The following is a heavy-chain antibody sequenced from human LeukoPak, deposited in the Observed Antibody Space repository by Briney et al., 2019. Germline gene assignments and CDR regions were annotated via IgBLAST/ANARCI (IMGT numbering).Heavy chain of an antibody. CDR1: GGSISSSSYY. CDR3: ARGVVIAPQTFDY. J-gene: IGHJ4*02. CDR2: IYYSGST. V-gene: IGHV4-39*07. D-gene: IGHD2-21*01. Sequence: PSETLSLTCTVSGGSISSSSYYWGWIRQPPGKGLEWIGSIYYSGSTYYNPSLKSRVTISVDTSKNQFSLKLSSVTAADTAVYYCARGVVIAPQTFDYWGQGTLVTVSS.